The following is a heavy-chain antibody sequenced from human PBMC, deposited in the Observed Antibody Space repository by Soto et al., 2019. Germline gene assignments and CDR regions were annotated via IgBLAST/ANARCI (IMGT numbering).Heavy chain of an antibody. V-gene: IGHV1-2*04. D-gene: IGHD2-2*01. J-gene: IGHJ6*02. Sequence: ASVNVSCKASGYTFTGYYMHWVRQAPGQGLEWMGWINPNSGGTNYAQKFQGWVTMTRDTSISTAYMEVSRLRSDDTAVYYCARGCSTTSCYSLFGMDVWGQGTTVTVSS. CDR3: ARGCSTTSCYSLFGMDV. CDR2: INPNSGGT. CDR1: GYTFTGYY.